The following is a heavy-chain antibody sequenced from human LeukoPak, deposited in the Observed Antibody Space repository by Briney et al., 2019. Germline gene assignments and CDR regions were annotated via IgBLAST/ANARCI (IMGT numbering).Heavy chain of an antibody. D-gene: IGHD6-13*01. V-gene: IGHV4-59*08. CDR3: ARGTYSSSWYPFFDY. Sequence: SEXXSXXCTVSGGSISSYXXSWIRQPPGKXXXXIXYIYYSGSTNYNPSLKSRVTISVDTSKNQFSLKLSSVTAADTAVYYCARGTYSSSWYPFFDYWGQGTLVTVSS. J-gene: IGHJ4*02. CDR1: GGSISSYX. CDR2: IYYSGST.